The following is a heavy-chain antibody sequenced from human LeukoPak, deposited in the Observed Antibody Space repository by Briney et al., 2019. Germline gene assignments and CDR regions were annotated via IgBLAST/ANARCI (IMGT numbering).Heavy chain of an antibody. CDR3: ASRRSRRGAFDI. D-gene: IGHD2-2*01. CDR2: INPNSGGT. V-gene: IGHV1-2*02. J-gene: IGHJ3*02. CDR1: GYTFTGYY. Sequence: EASVKVSCKASGYTFTGYYMHWVRQAPGQGFEWMGWINPNSGGTNYAQKFQGRVTMTRDTSISTAHMELSRLRSDDTAVYYCASRRSRRGAFDIWGQGTMVTVSS.